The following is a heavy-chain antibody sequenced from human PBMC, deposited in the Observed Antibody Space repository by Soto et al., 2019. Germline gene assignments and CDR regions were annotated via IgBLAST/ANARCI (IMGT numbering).Heavy chain of an antibody. V-gene: IGHV3-23*01. Sequence: GGSLRLSCAASGFTFSSYAMSWVRQTPGKGLEWVSTISGSGDNTYYADSVKGRFTISKDNSKNTVYLQVSSLRAEDTAVYYCAKDRSKTGTSRIPFDYWGQGTLVTVSS. CDR1: GFTFSSYA. D-gene: IGHD1-1*01. CDR2: ISGSGDNT. CDR3: AKDRSKTGTSRIPFDY. J-gene: IGHJ4*02.